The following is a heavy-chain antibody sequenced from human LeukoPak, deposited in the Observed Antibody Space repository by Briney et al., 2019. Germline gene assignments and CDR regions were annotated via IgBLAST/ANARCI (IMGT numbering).Heavy chain of an antibody. CDR2: ITNSGSST. V-gene: IGHV3-23*01. Sequence: GGSLRLSCAASGFTFTNYAMCWVRQAPGKGLEWVSAITNSGSSTYYADSVRGRFTTSRDNSKNTLYLQINSLRAEDTAVYYCARREPTVTTPYQDYFDYWGQGTLVTVSS. CDR1: GFTFTNYA. J-gene: IGHJ4*02. D-gene: IGHD4-17*01. CDR3: ARREPTVTTPYQDYFDY.